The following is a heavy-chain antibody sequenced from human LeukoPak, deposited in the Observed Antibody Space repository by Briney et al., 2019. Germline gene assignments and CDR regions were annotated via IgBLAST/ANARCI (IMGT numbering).Heavy chain of an antibody. CDR3: ARGGSGSPGAYFDY. CDR2: INHSGSS. Sequence: PSETLCLTCAVYGGSFIGYYWSWIRQPPGKGLEWIGEINHSGSSNYNPSLRSRVTISVDTHKKQFSLQLSSVTDADTAVCYCARGGSGSPGAYFDYWGQGTLVAVSS. D-gene: IGHD3-10*01. V-gene: IGHV4-34*01. J-gene: IGHJ4*02. CDR1: GGSFIGYY.